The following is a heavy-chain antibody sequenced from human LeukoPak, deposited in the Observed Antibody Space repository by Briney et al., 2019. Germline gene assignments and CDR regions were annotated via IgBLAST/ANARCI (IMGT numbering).Heavy chain of an antibody. D-gene: IGHD3-22*01. CDR2: IIPVFATA. J-gene: IGHJ5*02. V-gene: IGHV1-69*13. CDR3: ARSYYYDSSGHYYIGWCDP. CDR1: GGTFSSYA. Sequence: ASVKVSCKASGGTFSSYAISWVRQAPGQGLEWMGGIIPVFATANYAQKFQGRVTITADESTYTAYMELSSLRSEDTAVYYCARSYYYDSSGHYYIGWCDPWGQGTLVTVSS.